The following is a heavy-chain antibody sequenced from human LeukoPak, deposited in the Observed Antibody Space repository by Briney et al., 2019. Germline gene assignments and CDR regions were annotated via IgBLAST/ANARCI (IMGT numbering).Heavy chain of an antibody. V-gene: IGHV1-69*13. J-gene: IGHJ6*02. CDR3: ARQSSTMTFYCYYGMDV. D-gene: IGHD4-17*01. CDR2: IIPIFGTA. CDR1: GGTFSSYA. Sequence: SVTVSCKASGGTFSSYAISWVRQAPGQGLEWMGGIIPIFGTANYAQKFQGRVTITADESTSTAYMELSSLRSEDTAVYYCARQSSTMTFYCYYGMDVWGQGTTVTVSS.